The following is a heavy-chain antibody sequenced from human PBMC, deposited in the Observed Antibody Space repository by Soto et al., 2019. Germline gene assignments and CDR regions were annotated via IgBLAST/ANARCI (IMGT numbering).Heavy chain of an antibody. Sequence: SETLSLTCTVSGGSISSSSYYWGWIRQPPGKGLEWIGSIYYSGSTYYNPSLKSRVTISVDTSKNQFSLKLSSVNAADTAVYYCARESRDGYNYAGGDFDYWGQGTLVTVSS. D-gene: IGHD5-12*01. CDR3: ARESRDGYNYAGGDFDY. J-gene: IGHJ4*02. CDR1: GGSISSSSYY. CDR2: IYYSGST. V-gene: IGHV4-39*02.